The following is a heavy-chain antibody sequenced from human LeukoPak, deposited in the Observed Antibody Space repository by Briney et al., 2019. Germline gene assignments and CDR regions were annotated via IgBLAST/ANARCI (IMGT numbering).Heavy chain of an antibody. D-gene: IGHD1-7*01. CDR2: IWYDGSNK. CDR1: GFTFSSYG. Sequence: GGSLRLSCAASGFTFSSYGMHWVGQAPGKGLEWVAVIWYDGSNKYYADSVKGRFTISRDNSKNTLYLQMNSLRAEDTAVYYCARGPSITGTTPYYYYMDVWGKGTTVTVSS. J-gene: IGHJ6*03. V-gene: IGHV3-33*01. CDR3: ARGPSITGTTPYYYYMDV.